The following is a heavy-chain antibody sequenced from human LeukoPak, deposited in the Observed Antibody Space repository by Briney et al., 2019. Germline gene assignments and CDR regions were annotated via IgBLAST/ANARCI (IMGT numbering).Heavy chain of an antibody. CDR1: GFAFSDFY. CDR3: ARDALGSYDY. Sequence: GGPLRLFCAASGFAFSDFYMFWIRQAPGKGLEWISYISNSGSTLYYAGSVKGRFTISRDNDKNLLYLQMNSLRADDTAVYYCARDALGSYDYWGQGTLVTVSS. D-gene: IGHD3-10*01. J-gene: IGHJ4*02. CDR2: ISNSGSTL. V-gene: IGHV3-11*01.